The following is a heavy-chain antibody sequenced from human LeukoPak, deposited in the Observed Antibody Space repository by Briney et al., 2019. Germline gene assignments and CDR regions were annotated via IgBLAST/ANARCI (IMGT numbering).Heavy chain of an antibody. D-gene: IGHD3-3*01. CDR1: GYTFTSYD. CDR2: MNPNSGNT. Sequence: ASVKVSCKASGYTFTSYDINWVRQATGQGLEWMGWMNPNSGNTGYAQKFQGGVTITRNTSISTAYMELSSLGSEDTAVYYCARGPREWLGYYYYYYMDVWGKGTTVTISS. V-gene: IGHV1-8*03. J-gene: IGHJ6*03. CDR3: ARGPREWLGYYYYYYMDV.